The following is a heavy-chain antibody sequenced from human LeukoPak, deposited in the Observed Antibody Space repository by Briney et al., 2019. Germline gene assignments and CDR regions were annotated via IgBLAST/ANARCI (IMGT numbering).Heavy chain of an antibody. CDR1: GFTFSSYE. V-gene: IGHV3-48*03. D-gene: IGHD2-15*01. Sequence: PGGSLRLSCAASGFTFSSYEMNWVRQAPGKGPEWVSYISSSGSTIYYADSVKGRFTISRDNAKNSLYLQMNSLGAEDTAVYYCARVGSSPQRGFDYWGQGTLVTVSS. CDR3: ARVGSSPQRGFDY. CDR2: ISSSGSTI. J-gene: IGHJ4*02.